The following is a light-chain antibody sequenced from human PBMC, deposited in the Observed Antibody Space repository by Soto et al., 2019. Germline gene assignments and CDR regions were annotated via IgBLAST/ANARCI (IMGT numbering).Light chain of an antibody. J-gene: IGKJ1*01. CDR2: AAS. Sequence: DIRLTQSPSSLSGSVGDRVTITCRASQDINSYLAWYQQKPGKAPKLLIYAASTLVPAVPSRFSGGGSGTEFTLTISSLQPEDVATYYCQQLHIYPRTFGQGTKVEF. CDR1: QDINSY. CDR3: QQLHIYPRT. V-gene: IGKV1-9*01.